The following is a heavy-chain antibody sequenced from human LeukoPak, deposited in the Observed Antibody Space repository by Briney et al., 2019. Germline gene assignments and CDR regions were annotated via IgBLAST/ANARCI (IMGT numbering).Heavy chain of an antibody. CDR3: ARVVIRFGGVGGDFDY. Sequence: PGGSLRLSCAASGFTFSSYSMNWVRQAPGKGLEWVSSISSSSSYIYYADSVKGRFTISRDNAKNSLYLQMNSLRAEDTAVYYCARVVIRFGGVGGDFDYWGQGTLVTVSS. CDR2: ISSSSSYI. V-gene: IGHV3-21*01. D-gene: IGHD3-16*01. CDR1: GFTFSSYS. J-gene: IGHJ4*02.